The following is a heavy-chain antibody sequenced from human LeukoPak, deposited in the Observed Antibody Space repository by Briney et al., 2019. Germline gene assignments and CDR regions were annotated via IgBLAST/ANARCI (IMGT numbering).Heavy chain of an antibody. D-gene: IGHD3-3*01. CDR2: INHSGST. CDR1: GGSFSGYY. J-gene: IGHJ5*02. Sequence: PSETLSLTCAVYGGSFSGYYWSWIRQPPGKGLEWIGEINHSGSTNYNPSLKSRVTISVDTSKNQFSLKLSSVTAADTAVYYCARRTHYDFWSGYYTAPNWFDPWGQGTLVTVSS. V-gene: IGHV4-34*01. CDR3: ARRTHYDFWSGYYTAPNWFDP.